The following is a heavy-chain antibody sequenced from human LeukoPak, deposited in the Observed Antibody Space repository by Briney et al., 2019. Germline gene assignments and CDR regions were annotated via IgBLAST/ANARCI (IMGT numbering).Heavy chain of an antibody. CDR3: ASLRDGYNFDY. Sequence: KSSETLSLTCTVSGVSISSSRYYWGWIRQPPGKGLEWIGSMYYSGSTYYNPSLKSRVTISVDTSKNQFSLKLSSVTAADTAVYYCASLRDGYNFDYWGQGTLVTVSS. V-gene: IGHV4-39*01. CDR1: GVSISSSRYY. J-gene: IGHJ4*02. D-gene: IGHD5-24*01. CDR2: MYYSGST.